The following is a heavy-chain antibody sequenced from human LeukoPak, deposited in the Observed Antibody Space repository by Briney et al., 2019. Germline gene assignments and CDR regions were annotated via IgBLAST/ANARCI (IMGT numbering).Heavy chain of an antibody. Sequence: GGSLRLSCAASGFTFSSSAMSWVRQAPGKGLEWVSNVSGSGRGENTYYADSVKGRFTISRDNAKNSLHLQMNSLRAEDTAVYYCASTNKGIAVAGKNIYYYYYMDVWGKGTTVTVSS. CDR2: VSGSGRGENT. D-gene: IGHD6-19*01. CDR3: ASTNKGIAVAGKNIYYYYYMDV. J-gene: IGHJ6*03. CDR1: GFTFSSSA. V-gene: IGHV3-21*01.